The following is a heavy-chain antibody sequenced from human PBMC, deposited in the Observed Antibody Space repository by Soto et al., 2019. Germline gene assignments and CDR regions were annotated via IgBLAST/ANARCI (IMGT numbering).Heavy chain of an antibody. CDR2: ISGSDGKT. V-gene: IGHV3-23*01. CDR1: GFSFASFA. J-gene: IGHJ4*02. Sequence: GGSLRLSCTTSGFSFASFAMTWVRQAPGKGLEWVATISGSDGKTYYADSVKGRFSISRDTSRNTLYLQMNSLRADDTAIYYCAKWSYLDYWGQGTRLTVSS. D-gene: IGHD3-3*01. CDR3: AKWSYLDY.